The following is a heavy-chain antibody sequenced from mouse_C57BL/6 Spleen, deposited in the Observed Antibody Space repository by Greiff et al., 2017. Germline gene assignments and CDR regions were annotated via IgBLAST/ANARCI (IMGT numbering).Heavy chain of an antibody. Sequence: EVKLVESGPGLVKPSQSLSLTCSVTGYSITSGYYWNWIRQFPGNKLEWMGYISYDGSNNYNPSLKNRISITRDTSKNQFFLKLNSVTTEDTATYYCAREDYCGQGTTLTVSS. V-gene: IGHV3-6*01. CDR3: AREDY. CDR2: ISYDGSN. CDR1: GYSITSGYY. J-gene: IGHJ2*01.